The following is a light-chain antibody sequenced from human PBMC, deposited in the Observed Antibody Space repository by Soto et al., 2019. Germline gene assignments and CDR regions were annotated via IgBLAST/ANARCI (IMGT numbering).Light chain of an antibody. V-gene: IGKV3-11*01. J-gene: IGKJ4*01. CDR1: QSVSSY. CDR3: QQRSNWPTSLT. CDR2: DAS. Sequence: EIVLTQSPATLSLSPGERATLSCRASQSVSSYLAWYQQKPGQAPRLLIYDASNMATGIPARFSGSGSGTDFTLTISSLEPEDFAVYYCQQRSNWPTSLTFGGGTKVEIK.